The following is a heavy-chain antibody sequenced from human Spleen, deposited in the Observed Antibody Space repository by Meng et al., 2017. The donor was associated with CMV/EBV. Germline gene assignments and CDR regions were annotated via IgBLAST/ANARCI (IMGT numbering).Heavy chain of an antibody. CDR3: ARRYSSSSYNWFDP. CDR1: GGSISSSSYY. V-gene: IGHV4-39*07. Sequence: GSLRLSCTVSGGSISSSSYYWGWVRQPPGKGLDWIGSIYFSGSTYNNPSLRSRVSMSVDTPKNQFSLKLSSVTAADTAVYYCARRYSSSSYNWFDPWGQGTLVTVSS. D-gene: IGHD6-6*01. CDR2: IYFSGST. J-gene: IGHJ5*02.